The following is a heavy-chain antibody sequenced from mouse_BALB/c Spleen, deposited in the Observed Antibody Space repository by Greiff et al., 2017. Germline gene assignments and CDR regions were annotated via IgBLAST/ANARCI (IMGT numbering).Heavy chain of an antibody. D-gene: IGHD1-1*01. CDR1: GFSLTSYG. CDR3: ARGFLTVVVRYWYFDV. Sequence: QVQLKQSGPGLVQPSQSLSITCTVSGFSLTSYGVHWVRQSPGKGLEWLGVIWSGGSTDYNAAFISRLSISKDNSKSQVFFKMNSLQADDTAIYYCARGFLTVVVRYWYFDVWGAGTTVTVSS. V-gene: IGHV2-4-1*01. J-gene: IGHJ1*01. CDR2: IWSGGST.